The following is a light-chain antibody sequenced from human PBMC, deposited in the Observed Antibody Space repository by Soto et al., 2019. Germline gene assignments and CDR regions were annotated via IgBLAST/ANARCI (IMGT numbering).Light chain of an antibody. CDR2: GAS. Sequence: EIVLTQSPGTLSLSPGERATLSCRASQSVSNNYLAWYQQKPGQAPRLLIYGASNRATGIPDRFSGSGSGTGFTLTISGLEPEGFAVYYCQQYGSSGPVGQGTKVEIK. CDR3: QQYGSSGP. J-gene: IGKJ1*01. CDR1: QSVSNNY. V-gene: IGKV3-20*01.